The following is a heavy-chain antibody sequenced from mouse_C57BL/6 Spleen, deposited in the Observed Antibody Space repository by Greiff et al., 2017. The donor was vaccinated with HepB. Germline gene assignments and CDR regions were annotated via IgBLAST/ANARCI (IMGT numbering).Heavy chain of an antibody. CDR3: ASITTVVATDWYFDV. J-gene: IGHJ1*03. CDR2: INPNNGGT. CDR1: GYTFTDYY. D-gene: IGHD1-1*01. V-gene: IGHV1-26*01. Sequence: EVQLQQSGPELVKPGASVKISCKASGYTFTDYYMNWVKQSHGKSLEWIGDINPNNGGTSYNQKFKGKATLTVDKSSSTAYMELRSLTSEDSAVYYCASITTVVATDWYFDVWGTGTTVTVSS.